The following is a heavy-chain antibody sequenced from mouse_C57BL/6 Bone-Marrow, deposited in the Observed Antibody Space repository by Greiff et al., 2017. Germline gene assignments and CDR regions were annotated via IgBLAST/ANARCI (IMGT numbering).Heavy chain of an antibody. CDR1: GYTFTSYW. J-gene: IGHJ3*01. CDR2: LYPGSGST. Sequence: QVQLKQPGAELVKPGASVKMSCKASGYTFTSYWITWVKQRPGQGLEWIGDLYPGSGSTNYNEKFKSKATLTVDTSSSTAYMQLSSLTSEDSAVYYCARSGDYDGGLFAYWGQGTLVTVSA. V-gene: IGHV1-55*01. CDR3: ARSGDYDGGLFAY. D-gene: IGHD2-4*01.